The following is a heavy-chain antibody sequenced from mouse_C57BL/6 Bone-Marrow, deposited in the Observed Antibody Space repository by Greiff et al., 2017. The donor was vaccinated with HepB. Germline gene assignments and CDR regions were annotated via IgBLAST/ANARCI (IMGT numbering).Heavy chain of an antibody. Sequence: VQLQQSGPELVKPGASVKISCKASGYTFTDYYINWVKQRPGQGLEWIGWIFPGSGSTYYNGKFKGKATLTVDKSSSTAYMLLSSLTSEDSAVYFCAREDDYDEAWFAYWGQGTLVTVSA. J-gene: IGHJ3*01. CDR2: IFPGSGST. D-gene: IGHD2-4*01. CDR1: GYTFTDYY. V-gene: IGHV1-75*01. CDR3: AREDDYDEAWFAY.